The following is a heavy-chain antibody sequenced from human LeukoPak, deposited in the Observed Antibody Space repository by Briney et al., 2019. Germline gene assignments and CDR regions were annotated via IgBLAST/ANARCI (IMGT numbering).Heavy chain of an antibody. CDR1: GGSISSGDYY. CDR3: ATSSGYDFWSGSYYYYYMDV. D-gene: IGHD3-3*01. V-gene: IGHV4-30-4*02. J-gene: IGHJ6*03. CDR2: IYYSGST. Sequence: PSETLSLTCTVSGGSISSGDYYWSWIRQPPGKGLEWIGYIYYSGSTYYNPSLKSRVTISVDTSKNQFSLKLSSVTAADTAVYYCATSSGYDFWSGSYYYYYMDVWGKGTTVTVSS.